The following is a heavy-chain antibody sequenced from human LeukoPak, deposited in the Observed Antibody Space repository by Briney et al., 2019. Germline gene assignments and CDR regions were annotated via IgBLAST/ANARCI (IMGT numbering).Heavy chain of an antibody. CDR1: GGSISSGGYY. V-gene: IGHV4-30-2*01. Sequence: SQTLSLTCTVSGGSISSGGYYWSWIRQPPGKGLEWIGEINHSGSTNYNPSLKSRVTISVDTSKNQFSLKLSSVTAADTAVYYCARSLLRYDSSFGYWGQGTLVTVSS. CDR2: INHSGST. J-gene: IGHJ4*02. D-gene: IGHD3-22*01. CDR3: ARSLLRYDSSFGY.